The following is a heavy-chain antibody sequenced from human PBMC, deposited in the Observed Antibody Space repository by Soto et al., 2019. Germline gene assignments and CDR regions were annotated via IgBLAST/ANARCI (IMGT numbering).Heavy chain of an antibody. J-gene: IGHJ4*02. CDR1: GFTFSSYA. CDR3: AKDQDYGDYVGKNFDY. Sequence: PGGSLRLSCAASGFTFSSYAMSWVRQAPGKGLEWVSAISGSGGSTYYADSVKGRFTISRDNSKNTLYLQMNSLRAEDTAVYYCAKDQDYGDYVGKNFDYWGQGTLVTVSS. CDR2: ISGSGGST. V-gene: IGHV3-23*01. D-gene: IGHD4-17*01.